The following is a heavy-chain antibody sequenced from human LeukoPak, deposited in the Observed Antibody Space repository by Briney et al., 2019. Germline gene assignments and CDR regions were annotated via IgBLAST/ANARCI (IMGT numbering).Heavy chain of an antibody. Sequence: PSETLSLTCTVSGGSISSSNYYWGCIRQPPGKGLEWIGSVYYSGSTYYNPSLKSRVTISVDTSKNQFSLKLSSVTAADTAVYYCASAGGYYYDSSGYSDYWGQGTLVTVSS. V-gene: IGHV4-39*01. CDR3: ASAGGYYYDSSGYSDY. D-gene: IGHD3-22*01. CDR1: GGSISSSNYY. J-gene: IGHJ4*02. CDR2: VYYSGST.